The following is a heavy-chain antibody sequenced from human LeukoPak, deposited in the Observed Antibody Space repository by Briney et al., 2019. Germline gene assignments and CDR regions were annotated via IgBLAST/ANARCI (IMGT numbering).Heavy chain of an antibody. D-gene: IGHD3-16*01. CDR1: GFTVSSNY. Sequence: PGGSLRLSCAASGFTVSSNYMSWVRQAPGKGLEWVSVIYSGGSTYYADSVKGRFTISRDNSKNTLYLQMNSLRPEDTAVYYCARISLRYFDYWGQGTLVTVSS. CDR3: ARISLRYFDY. V-gene: IGHV3-66*01. J-gene: IGHJ4*02. CDR2: IYSGGST.